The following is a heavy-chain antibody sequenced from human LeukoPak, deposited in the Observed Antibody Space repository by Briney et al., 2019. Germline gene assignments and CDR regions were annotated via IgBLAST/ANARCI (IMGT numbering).Heavy chain of an antibody. D-gene: IGHD4-17*01. CDR2: IKQDGSET. V-gene: IGHV3-7*03. Sequence: GGSLRLSCAASGFSFSGFWMSWVRQAPGKGLEWVANIKQDGSETYSVDSVKGRFIISRDNAKNSLFLQMNSLRVEDTAVYYCAKEATVTPGNINWFDPWGQGTLVTVSS. J-gene: IGHJ5*02. CDR1: GFSFSGFW. CDR3: AKEATVTPGNINWFDP.